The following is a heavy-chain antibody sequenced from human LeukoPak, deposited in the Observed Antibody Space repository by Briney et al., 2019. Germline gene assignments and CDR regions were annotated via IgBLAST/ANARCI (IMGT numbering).Heavy chain of an antibody. CDR3: ARAHITATNFDF. CDR2: ISDSGST. D-gene: IGHD1-7*01. J-gene: IGHJ4*02. V-gene: IGHV4-59*01. CDR1: GGSIGTYY. Sequence: SETLSLTCTVSGGSIGTYYWTWIRQPPGKGLEWIAHISDSGSTSCNPSLKSRVTTSVDTSKNQFSLRLNSVTAADTAVYYCARAHITATNFDFWGQGTLVTVSS.